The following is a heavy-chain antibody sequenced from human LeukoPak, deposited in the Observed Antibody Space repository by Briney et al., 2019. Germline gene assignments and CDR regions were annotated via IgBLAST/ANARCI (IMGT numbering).Heavy chain of an antibody. CDR2: IWYDGSNK. J-gene: IGHJ4*02. D-gene: IGHD3-16*01. V-gene: IGHV3-33*01. CDR3: ARVGSDTAIDY. Sequence: PGRSLRLSCAASGFTFSSYGMHWVRQAPGKGLEWVAVIWYDGSNKYYADSVKGRFTISRDNSKNTLYLQMNSLRAEDTAAYYCARVGSDTAIDYWGQGTLVTVSS. CDR1: GFTFSSYG.